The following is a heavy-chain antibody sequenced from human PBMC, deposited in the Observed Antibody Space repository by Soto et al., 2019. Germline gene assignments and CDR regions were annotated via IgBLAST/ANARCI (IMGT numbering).Heavy chain of an antibody. J-gene: IGHJ4*02. V-gene: IGHV3-23*01. D-gene: IGHD2-2*01. Sequence: GGSLRLSCAASGFTFSSYAMSWVRQAPGKGLEWVSAISGSGGSTYYADSVKGRFTISRDNSKNTLYLQMNSLRAEDTAVYYCAKDLVVPAAMTEVLGFGPDRDEFDYWGQGTLVTVSS. CDR1: GFTFSSYA. CDR2: ISGSGGST. CDR3: AKDLVVPAAMTEVLGFGPDRDEFDY.